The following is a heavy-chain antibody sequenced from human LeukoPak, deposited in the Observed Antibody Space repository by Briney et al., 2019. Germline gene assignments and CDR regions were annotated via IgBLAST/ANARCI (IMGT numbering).Heavy chain of an antibody. J-gene: IGHJ4*02. D-gene: IGHD2-15*01. Sequence: PSETLSLTCTVSGGSINNFYWSWIRQSPGKGLEWIGYIHYTGSTNYNPSLKSRLTISLDSSKNQFSLKLNSVAAADTAVYYCARGGWSLDYWGQGTLVTVSS. CDR1: GGSINNFY. CDR3: ARGGWSLDY. V-gene: IGHV4-59*01. CDR2: IHYTGST.